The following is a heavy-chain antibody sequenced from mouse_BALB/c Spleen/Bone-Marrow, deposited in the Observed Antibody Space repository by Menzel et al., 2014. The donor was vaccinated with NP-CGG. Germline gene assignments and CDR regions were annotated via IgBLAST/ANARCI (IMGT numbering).Heavy chain of an antibody. CDR2: ISSGGSYT. CDR1: GFTFSSYA. CDR3: ARDNGTYGWYFDV. D-gene: IGHD2-1*01. V-gene: IGHV5-9-4*01. Sequence: VQLQQSGGGLVKPGGSLKPSCAASGFTFSSYAMSWVRQSPEKRLEWVAEISSGGSYTYYSDTVTGRFTISRDNVKNTLYLEMSSLRSEDTAMYHCARDNGTYGWYFDVWGAGTTVTVSS. J-gene: IGHJ1*01.